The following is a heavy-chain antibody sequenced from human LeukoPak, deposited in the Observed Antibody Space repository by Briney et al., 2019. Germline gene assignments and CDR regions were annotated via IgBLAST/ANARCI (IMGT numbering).Heavy chain of an antibody. Sequence: QAGGSLRLSCAASGFTLSSYAMHWVRQAPGKGLEWVAVISYDGSNKYYADSVKGRFTISRDNSKNTLYLQMNSLRAEDTAVYYCASSSGSPYWGQGTLVTVSS. J-gene: IGHJ4*02. D-gene: IGHD6-19*01. CDR3: ASSSGSPY. V-gene: IGHV3-30*04. CDR2: ISYDGSNK. CDR1: GFTLSSYA.